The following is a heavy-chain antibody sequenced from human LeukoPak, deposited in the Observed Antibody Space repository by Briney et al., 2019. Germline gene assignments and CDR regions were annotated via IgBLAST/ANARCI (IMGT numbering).Heavy chain of an antibody. J-gene: IGHJ4*01. Sequence: PGGSPRLSCAASGCIFSHYGMHWVRQAPGKGLEWVAVIWSDGTNTFYAGSVKGRFTISRDNAQNAVFLQMSSLRVEDTAMYYCARDAQRGFDYSNSLRYWGHGTLVTVSS. CDR3: ARDAQRGFDYSNSLRY. V-gene: IGHV3-30*12. D-gene: IGHD4-11*01. CDR2: IWSDGTNT. CDR1: GCIFSHYG.